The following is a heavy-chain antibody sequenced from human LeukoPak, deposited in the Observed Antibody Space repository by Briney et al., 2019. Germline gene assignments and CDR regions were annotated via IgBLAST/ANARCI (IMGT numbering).Heavy chain of an antibody. Sequence: SETLSLTCSIFDGSISRYYWSWIRQPPGKGLEWIGYMYYSGNTNYNPSLKSRVTLSVDTSKNQFSLKLTSVTAADTAVYYCAKRGSSSWSEFDFWGQGTLVTVSS. CDR2: MYYSGNT. J-gene: IGHJ4*02. D-gene: IGHD6-13*01. CDR1: DGSISRYY. CDR3: AKRGSSSWSEFDF. V-gene: IGHV4-59*08.